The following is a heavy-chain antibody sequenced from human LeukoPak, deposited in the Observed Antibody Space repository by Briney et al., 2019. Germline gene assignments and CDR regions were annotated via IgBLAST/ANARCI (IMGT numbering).Heavy chain of an antibody. CDR1: GYTLTELS. J-gene: IGHJ4*02. D-gene: IGHD1-26*01. CDR3: TRESGSYHGNDY. Sequence: ASVNVSCKVSGYTLTELSMHWVRQAPGKGLEWMGGFDPEDGETIYAQKFQGRVTMTGDTSISTAYMELSSLRSDDTAVYYCTRESGSYHGNDYWGQGTLVTVSS. V-gene: IGHV1-24*01. CDR2: FDPEDGET.